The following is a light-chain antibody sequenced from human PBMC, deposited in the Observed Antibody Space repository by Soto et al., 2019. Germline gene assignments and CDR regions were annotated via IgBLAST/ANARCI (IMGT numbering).Light chain of an antibody. J-gene: IGKJ2*01. CDR1: QSISSY. CDR2: AAS. V-gene: IGKV1-39*01. CDR3: QQSYSTPPT. Sequence: DIHMTQSPSSLSASVGDRVTITCRASQSISSYVNWDQQKSGQAPKLLIYAASSLRSGVPSMFSGTGSGTDFTLTITSLQPEDFASYHCQQSYSTPPTFGQGTKLEIK.